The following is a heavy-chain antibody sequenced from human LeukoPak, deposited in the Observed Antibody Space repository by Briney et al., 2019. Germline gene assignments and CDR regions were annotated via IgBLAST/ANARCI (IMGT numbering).Heavy chain of an antibody. CDR2: IYYSGST. Sequence: PSETLSLTCTVSGGSISSYYWSWIRQPPGKGLEWIGYIYYSGSTNYNPSLKSRVTISVDTSKNQFSLKLGSVTAADTAVYYCARDVRWSSSRGIHNDAFDIWGQGTMVTVSS. V-gene: IGHV4-59*01. CDR1: GGSISSYY. CDR3: ARDVRWSSSRGIHNDAFDI. D-gene: IGHD6-13*01. J-gene: IGHJ3*02.